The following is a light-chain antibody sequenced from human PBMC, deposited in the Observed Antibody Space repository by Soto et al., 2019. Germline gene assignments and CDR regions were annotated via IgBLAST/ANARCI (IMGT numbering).Light chain of an antibody. CDR3: GTWDSSLSAGV. CDR2: ENN. V-gene: IGLV1-51*02. Sequence: QSALTQPPSVSAAPGQKVTISCSGSSSNIGRNYVSWYQHLPGTAPKLLIYENNKRPSGIPDRFSGSKSGTSATLAITGLQAGDEADYYCGTWDSSLSAGVFGGGTQLTVL. CDR1: SSNIGRNY. J-gene: IGLJ3*02.